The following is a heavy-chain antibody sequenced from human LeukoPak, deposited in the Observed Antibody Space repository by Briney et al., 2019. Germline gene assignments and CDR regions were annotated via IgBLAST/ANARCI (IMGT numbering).Heavy chain of an antibody. Sequence: SETLSLTCTVSGGSINSYYWSWIPQPPGKGLEWIGHIHYSGSTNHNPSLNSRVTISVDTSKNQFSLKLSSVTAADTAVYYCARLVWSGYYIDYWGQGTLVTVSS. V-gene: IGHV4-59*08. CDR1: GGSINSYY. D-gene: IGHD3-3*01. J-gene: IGHJ4*02. CDR3: ARLVWSGYYIDY. CDR2: IHYSGST.